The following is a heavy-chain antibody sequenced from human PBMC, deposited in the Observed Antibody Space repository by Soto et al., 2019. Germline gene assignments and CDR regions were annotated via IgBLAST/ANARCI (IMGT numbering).Heavy chain of an antibody. J-gene: IGHJ6*02. Sequence: PSETLSLTCTVSGGSISSYYWSWIRQPPGKGLEWIGYFHYIGSTNYNPSLKSRVTISVDTSKNQFSLKLSSVTAADTAVYYCAKDGYFDGKDYYYGMVVWGQGTTVTVSS. V-gene: IGHV4-59*01. CDR1: GGSISSYY. CDR3: AKDGYFDGKDYYYGMVV. D-gene: IGHD3-9*01. CDR2: FHYIGST.